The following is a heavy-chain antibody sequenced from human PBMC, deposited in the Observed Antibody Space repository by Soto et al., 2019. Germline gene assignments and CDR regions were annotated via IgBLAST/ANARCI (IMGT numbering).Heavy chain of an antibody. J-gene: IGHJ6*02. CDR1: GGSISSYY. D-gene: IGHD5-18*01. CDR2: IYYSGST. CDR3: AREGRGYSYGYGVYYYYYSMDV. Sequence: SETLSLTCTVSGGSISSYYWSWIRQPPGKGLEWIGYIYYSGSTNYNPSPKSRVTISVDTSKNQFSLKLSSVTAADTAVYYCAREGRGYSYGYGVYYYYYSMDVWGQGTTVTVSS. V-gene: IGHV4-59*01.